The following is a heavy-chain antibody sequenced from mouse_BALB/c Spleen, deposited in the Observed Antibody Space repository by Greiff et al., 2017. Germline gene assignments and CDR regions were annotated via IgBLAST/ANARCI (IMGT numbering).Heavy chain of an antibody. V-gene: IGHV2-2*02. CDR3: ARKEGITTGGAMDY. Sequence: VQLQQSGPGLVQPSQSLSITCTVSGFSLTSYGVHWVRLSPGKGLEWLGVIWSGGSTDYNAAFISRLSISKDNSKSQVFFKMNSLQANDTAIYYCARKEGITTGGAMDYWGQGTSVTVSS. J-gene: IGHJ4*01. CDR2: IWSGGST. D-gene: IGHD2-4*01. CDR1: GFSLTSYG.